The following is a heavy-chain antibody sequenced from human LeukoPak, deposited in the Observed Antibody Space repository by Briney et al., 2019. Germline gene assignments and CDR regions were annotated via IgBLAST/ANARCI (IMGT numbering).Heavy chain of an antibody. V-gene: IGHV4-61*05. CDR1: GGSISSSSYY. D-gene: IGHD2-21*02. CDR3: ANNCTAVGDCYPYYYSGKDV. Sequence: SETLSLTCTVSGGSISSSSYYWGWIRQPPGKGLEWIGYIYYDGSTNYNPSLKSRVTISVDTSKNQFSLKLSSVTAADTAVYYCANNCTAVGDCYPYYYSGKDVWGQGTTVTVSS. J-gene: IGHJ6*02. CDR2: IYYDGST.